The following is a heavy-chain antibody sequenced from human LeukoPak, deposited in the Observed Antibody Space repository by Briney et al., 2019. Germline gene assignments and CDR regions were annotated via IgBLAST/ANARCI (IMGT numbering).Heavy chain of an antibody. D-gene: IGHD7-27*01. J-gene: IGHJ4*02. CDR2: IYHSGST. CDR1: GYSISSGYY. V-gene: IGHV4-38-2*01. CDR3: ARHSPNWGINY. Sequence: SETLSLTCAVSGYSISSGYYWGWIRQPPGKGLEWIRSIYHSGSTYYNPSLKSRVTISVDTSKNQFSLKLSSVTAADTAVYYCARHSPNWGINYWGQGTLVTVSS.